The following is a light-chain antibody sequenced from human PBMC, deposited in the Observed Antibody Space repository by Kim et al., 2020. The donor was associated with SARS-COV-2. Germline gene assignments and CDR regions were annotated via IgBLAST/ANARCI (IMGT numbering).Light chain of an antibody. CDR1: QSVRSN. V-gene: IGKV3-15*01. J-gene: IGKJ4*01. CDR2: GAS. CDR3: QQYNNWPPLI. Sequence: SPGERATRSCRASQSVRSNLAWYQQKPGQAPRLLIYGASTRAAGVPARFSGSGSGTEFTLTISSLQSEDFAIYYCQQYNNWPPLIFGGGTKVDIK.